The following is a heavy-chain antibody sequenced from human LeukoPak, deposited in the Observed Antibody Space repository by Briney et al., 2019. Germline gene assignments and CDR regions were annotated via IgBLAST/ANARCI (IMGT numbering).Heavy chain of an antibody. Sequence: SETLSLTCTVSGGSISSYYWSWIRQPPGKGLEWLGYIYYSGSTNYNPSLKSRVTISVDTSKNQFSLKLSSVTAADTAVYYCARYRGVIPDAFDIWGQGTMVTVSS. CDR3: ARYRGVIPDAFDI. J-gene: IGHJ3*02. V-gene: IGHV4-59*01. D-gene: IGHD3-10*01. CDR2: IYYSGST. CDR1: GGSISSYY.